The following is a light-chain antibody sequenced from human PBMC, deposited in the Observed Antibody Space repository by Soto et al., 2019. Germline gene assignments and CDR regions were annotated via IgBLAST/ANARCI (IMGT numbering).Light chain of an antibody. CDR2: EIN. V-gene: IGLV2-14*01. CDR1: SSDIGGYDY. CDR3: SSCTGSSTLVV. J-gene: IGLJ2*01. Sequence: HSALTQPASVSGSPGQSITISCTGTSSDIGGYDYVSWFQQHPGKAPKLIISEINNRPSGVSNRLSGSKSGNTASLTISGLQAEDDSDYYCSSCTGSSTLVVVGGRTKL.